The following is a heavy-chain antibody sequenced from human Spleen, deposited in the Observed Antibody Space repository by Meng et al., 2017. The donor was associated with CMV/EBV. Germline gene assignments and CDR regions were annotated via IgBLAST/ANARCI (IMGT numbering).Heavy chain of an antibody. J-gene: IGHJ5*02. Sequence: SVKVSCKASGGTFSSYAISWVRQAPGQGLEWMAWINTNTGGTNYAQKFQGRVTITRDTSISTAYMDLTRLRFDDTAVYFCARDRTGGWFDPWGQGTLVTVSS. D-gene: IGHD3/OR15-3a*01. CDR3: ARDRTGGWFDP. CDR2: INTNTGGT. V-gene: IGHV1-2*02. CDR1: GGTFSSYA.